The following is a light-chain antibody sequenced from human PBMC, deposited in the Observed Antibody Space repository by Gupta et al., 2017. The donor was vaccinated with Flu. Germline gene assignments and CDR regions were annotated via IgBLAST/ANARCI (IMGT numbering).Light chain of an antibody. J-gene: IGLJ1*01. V-gene: IGLV2-14*03. Sequence: QSALTQPASVSGSPGQSITISCTGTSSDVGGSDYVSWYQKHPGKAPKLIIFDVSNRPSGVSSRFSGSKSGNTASLTISGLQAEDETDCYCSSYTSTSTFYVFGSGTKVTVL. CDR1: SSDVGGSDY. CDR3: SSYTSTSTFYV. CDR2: DVS.